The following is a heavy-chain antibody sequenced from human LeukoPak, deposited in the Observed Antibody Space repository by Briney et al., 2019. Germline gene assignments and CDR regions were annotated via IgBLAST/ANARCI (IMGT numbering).Heavy chain of an antibody. V-gene: IGHV1-18*01. D-gene: IGHD6-13*01. Sequence: ASVKVSCKASGYTFTSYGISWVRQAPGQGLEWMGWISAYNGNTNYAQKLQGRVTMTTDTSTSTAYMELRSLRSDDTAVYYCARDLGYSSSWYSSNYYYMDVWGKGTTVTISS. CDR3: ARDLGYSSSWYSSNYYYMDV. J-gene: IGHJ6*03. CDR1: GYTFTSYG. CDR2: ISAYNGNT.